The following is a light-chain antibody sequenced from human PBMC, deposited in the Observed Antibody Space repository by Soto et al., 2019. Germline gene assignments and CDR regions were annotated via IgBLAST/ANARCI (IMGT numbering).Light chain of an antibody. CDR1: QRISSW. V-gene: IGKV1-5*01. J-gene: IGKJ2*01. CDR2: DAS. CDR3: QPYNSYPYT. Sequence: DIQMTQSPSTLSASVGDRVTITCRASQRISSWLAWYQQKPGKAPKLLIYDASSLESGVPSRFSGSGSGTEFTLPISSLQPDDFAPYYCQPYNSYPYTVGQGTKLEIK.